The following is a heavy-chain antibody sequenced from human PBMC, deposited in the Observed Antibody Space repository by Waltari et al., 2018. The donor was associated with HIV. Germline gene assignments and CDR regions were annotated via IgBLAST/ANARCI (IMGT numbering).Heavy chain of an antibody. D-gene: IGHD4-17*01. CDR2: IGRSGATT. Sequence: WVRQAPGQGLEWVSAIGRSGATTFYADSVKGRFTIARDNAKNTLYLQMNSLRAEARDVYYCARAHRATVTTLRFDPWGQGTLVTVSS. J-gene: IGHJ5*02. V-gene: IGHV3-23*01. CDR3: ARAHRATVTTLRFDP.